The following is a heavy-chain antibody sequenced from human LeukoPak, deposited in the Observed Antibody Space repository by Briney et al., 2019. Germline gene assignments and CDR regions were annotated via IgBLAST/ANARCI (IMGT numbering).Heavy chain of an antibody. V-gene: IGHV1-2*02. CDR1: GYTFTGYY. J-gene: IGHJ4*02. Sequence: VASVKVSCKASGYTFTGYYMPWVRQAPGQGLEWMGWINPNSGGTNYAQKFQGRVTMTRDTSISTAYMELSRLRSDDTAVYYCARARGGSGSYYPLFDYWGQGTLVTVSS. CDR3: ARARGGSGSYYPLFDY. D-gene: IGHD1-26*01. CDR2: INPNSGGT.